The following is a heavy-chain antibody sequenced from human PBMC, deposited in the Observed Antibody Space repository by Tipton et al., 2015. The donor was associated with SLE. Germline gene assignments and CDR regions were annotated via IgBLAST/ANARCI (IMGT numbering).Heavy chain of an antibody. V-gene: IGHV3-15*01. CDR3: ARVGVEVAGCVGS. CDR2: IKSKTDGGTS. D-gene: IGHD6-19*01. J-gene: IGHJ4*02. Sequence: SLRLSCAASGFTFSSYAMSWVRQAPGKGLEWVGCIKSKTDGGTSDYAAPVKGRFTISRDDSTNTLNLQMHSRRAEDTAVYYCARVGVEVAGCVGSWGQGTLVTV. CDR1: GFTFSSYA.